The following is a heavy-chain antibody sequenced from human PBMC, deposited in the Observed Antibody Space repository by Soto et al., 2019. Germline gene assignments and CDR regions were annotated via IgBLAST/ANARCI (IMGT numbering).Heavy chain of an antibody. CDR3: ARQFNGDYFGY. J-gene: IGHJ4*02. D-gene: IGHD4-17*01. V-gene: IGHV5-51*01. CDR2: IYPGDSDN. Sequence: GSSLKFSCTASDYIFTSCWNCCLRQMPGKGLEWMGIIYPGDSDNRYSPSFQGQVTISADKSISTAYLQWSSLKASDTAMYYCARQFNGDYFGYWGQGTLVTVSS. CDR1: DYIFTSCW.